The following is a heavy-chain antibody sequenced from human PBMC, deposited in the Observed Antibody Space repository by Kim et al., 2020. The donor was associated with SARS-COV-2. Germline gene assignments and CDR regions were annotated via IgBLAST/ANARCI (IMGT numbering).Heavy chain of an antibody. V-gene: IGHV4-4*07. CDR3: ARVKYSSSSGHFDY. J-gene: IGHJ4*02. Sequence: NNPSLKSRVSMSVDTSKNQFSLKLTSVTAADTAVYYCARVKYSSSSGHFDYWGQGTLVTVSS. D-gene: IGHD6-6*01.